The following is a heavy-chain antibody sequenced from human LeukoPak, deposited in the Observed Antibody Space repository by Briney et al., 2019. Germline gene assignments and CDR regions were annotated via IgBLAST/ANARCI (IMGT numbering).Heavy chain of an antibody. D-gene: IGHD3-22*01. CDR3: VEGGAPSYYDGSGDAYFDY. CDR1: GFTFSTCG. Sequence: PGGSLRLSCAASGFTFSTCGMHWVRQAPGKGLEWVSVISASGGRTSYADSVKGRFTVSRDNSKNRLYLQMNSLRAEDTAVYFCVEGGAPSYYDGSGDAYFDYWGQGTQVTVSS. J-gene: IGHJ4*02. CDR2: ISASGGRT. V-gene: IGHV3-23*01.